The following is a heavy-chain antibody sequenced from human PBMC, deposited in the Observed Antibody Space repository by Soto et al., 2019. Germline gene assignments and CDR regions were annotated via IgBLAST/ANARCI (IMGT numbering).Heavy chain of an antibody. V-gene: IGHV1-18*01. D-gene: IGHD6-13*01. Sequence: ASAKVSCKASGYTFTSYGISWVRQAPGQGLEWMGWISAYNGNTNYAQKLQGRVTMTRDTSVSTAYIDLSSLKFNDTAVYYCARDQGNSSSWPIDFWGQGTVVTVSS. CDR3: ARDQGNSSSWPIDF. J-gene: IGHJ4*02. CDR2: ISAYNGNT. CDR1: GYTFTSYG.